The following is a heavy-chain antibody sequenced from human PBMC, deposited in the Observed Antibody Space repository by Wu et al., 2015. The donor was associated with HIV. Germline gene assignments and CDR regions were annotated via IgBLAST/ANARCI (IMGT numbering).Heavy chain of an antibody. Sequence: QLVQSGAEVKNPGASVKVSCQASGYTFTTYDINWVRQATGKGLEWMGWMNPVSGNSGLAQKFQGRVIMSRSNSISTAYMDVSRLTSEDTAVYFCVRGPXKSGYYYFGMDVVGPRDHGHRLL. D-gene: IGHD3-10*01. CDR3: VRGPXKSGYYYFGMDV. V-gene: IGHV1-8*02. CDR1: GYTFTTYD. J-gene: IGHJ6*02. CDR2: MNPVSGNS.